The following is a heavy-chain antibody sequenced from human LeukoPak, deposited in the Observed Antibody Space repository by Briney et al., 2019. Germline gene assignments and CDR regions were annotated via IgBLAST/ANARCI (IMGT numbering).Heavy chain of an antibody. Sequence: ASVKVSCKTSGYTFSNYGISWVRQAPGQGLEWMGWITAYNGNRLYAQRFQGRITLTTDTSTSTVYMELRSLEYDDTAIYYCARDNDKVVDHWGQGTLVTVSS. J-gene: IGHJ4*01. V-gene: IGHV1-18*01. CDR2: ITAYNGNR. CDR1: GYTFSNYG. CDR3: ARDNDKVVDH. D-gene: IGHD1-1*01.